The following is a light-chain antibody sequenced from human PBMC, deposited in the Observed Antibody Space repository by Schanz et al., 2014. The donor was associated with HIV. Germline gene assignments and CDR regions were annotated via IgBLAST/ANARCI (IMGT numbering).Light chain of an antibody. J-gene: IGLJ2*01. CDR1: SSDVGGYNY. CDR2: DVS. CDR3: STFSGNATL. V-gene: IGLV2-14*01. Sequence: QSALTQPASVSGSPGQSITISCTGTSSDVGGYNYVSWYQQHPGKAPKLMIYDVSNRPSGVSNRFSGSKSGNTASLTISGLQAADEADYYCSTFSGNATLFGGGTKVTVL.